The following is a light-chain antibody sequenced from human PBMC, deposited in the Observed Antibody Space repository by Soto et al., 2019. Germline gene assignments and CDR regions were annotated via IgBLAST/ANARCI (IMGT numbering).Light chain of an antibody. CDR1: NSNIGADYG. J-gene: IGLJ3*02. Sequence: QSVLTQPPSVSGAPGQRVTISCTGTNSNIGADYGVQWYQQFPGTAPKLLIYGNNNRPSGVSDRFSGSKSATSASLAITVLQPGDEADYYCQSYDSNLVGLVFGAGTKLTVL. V-gene: IGLV1-40*01. CDR2: GNN. CDR3: QSYDSNLVGLV.